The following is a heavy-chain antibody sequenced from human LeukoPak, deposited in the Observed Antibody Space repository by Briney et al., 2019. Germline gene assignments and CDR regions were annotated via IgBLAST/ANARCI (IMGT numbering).Heavy chain of an antibody. CDR2: RYSSGDT. CDR3: ARYVLTGDNWFDP. V-gene: IGHV4-39*01. J-gene: IGHJ5*02. D-gene: IGHD3-9*01. Sequence: IPSETLSLTCSVSGGSTWSLTDCWGWVRQPPGKGLEWIGCRYSSGDTYYTPSLKSRITMSVDTSTNQFTLKLNSVTAADTAVYFCARYVLTGDNWFDPWGQGTLVTVSS. CDR1: GGSTWSLTDC.